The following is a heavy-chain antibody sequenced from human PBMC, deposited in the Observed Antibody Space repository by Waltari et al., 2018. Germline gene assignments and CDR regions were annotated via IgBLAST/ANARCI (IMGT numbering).Heavy chain of an antibody. Sequence: QLQLQESGPGLVKPSETLSLTCTVSGGSISSSSYYWGWIRQPPGKGLEWIGSIYYSGRTYYNPSLKSRVTISVDTSKNQFSLKLSSVTAADTAVYYCARHTVAGLGVDYWGQGTLVTVSS. J-gene: IGHJ4*02. CDR3: ARHTVAGLGVDY. V-gene: IGHV4-39*01. CDR1: GGSISSSSYY. D-gene: IGHD6-19*01. CDR2: IYYSGRT.